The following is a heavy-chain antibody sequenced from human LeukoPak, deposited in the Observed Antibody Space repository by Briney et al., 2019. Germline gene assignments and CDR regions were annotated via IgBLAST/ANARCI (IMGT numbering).Heavy chain of an antibody. CDR1: GFTFSSYE. V-gene: IGHV3-48*03. CDR3: ARDHLYYEISGPRFDS. J-gene: IGHJ4*02. Sequence: PGGSLRLSCAASGFTFSSYEMNWVRQAPGKGLEWVSYISSSGSTIYYADSVKGRFTISRDNAKNSLYLQMNSLRAEDTAVYYCARDHLYYEISGPRFDSWGQGTRVTVSS. CDR2: ISSSGSTI. D-gene: IGHD2-8*01.